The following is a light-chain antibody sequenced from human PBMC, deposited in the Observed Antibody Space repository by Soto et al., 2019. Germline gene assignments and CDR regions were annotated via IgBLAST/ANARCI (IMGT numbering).Light chain of an antibody. J-gene: IGKJ1*01. CDR1: QTVRNNY. V-gene: IGKV3-20*01. CDR2: NSS. CDR3: QQYRDLPQT. Sequence: EIVLTQSPGTLSLSPGERATLSCRASQTVRNNYLAWYQQKPVQAPRLLLYNSSTRPTGIPDRFSGSRSGTDFTLTISTLEPEDLARYFCQQYRDLPQTFGQGTRVAIK.